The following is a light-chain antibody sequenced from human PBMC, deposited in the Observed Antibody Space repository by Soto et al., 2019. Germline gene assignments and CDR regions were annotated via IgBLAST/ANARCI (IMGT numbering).Light chain of an antibody. J-gene: IGKJ1*01. V-gene: IGKV1-39*01. CDR1: QSISTF. CDR2: AAI. Sequence: DIQMTQSPSSLSASVGDRVSVTCRASQSISTFLNWYQQIPGEAPKLLIYAAISLQSGVPSRFRGSGSGADFTLTIGSLQTEDFATYYCQQSYTTPLTFGKGTKVDVK. CDR3: QQSYTTPLT.